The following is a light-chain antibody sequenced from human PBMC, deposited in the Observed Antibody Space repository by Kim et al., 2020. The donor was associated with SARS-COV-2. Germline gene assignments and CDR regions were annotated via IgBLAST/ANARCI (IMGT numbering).Light chain of an antibody. CDR1: QTISSY. CDR3: QQSYSTPQT. V-gene: IGKV1-39*01. CDR2: AAS. J-gene: IGKJ1*01. Sequence: DIQMTQSPSSLSASVGDRVTITCRASQTISSYLNWYQQKPGKAPKLLIYAASSLESGVPSRFSGSGSGTDFTLTINSLQAEDFATYYCQQSYSTPQTFGQGTKVDIK.